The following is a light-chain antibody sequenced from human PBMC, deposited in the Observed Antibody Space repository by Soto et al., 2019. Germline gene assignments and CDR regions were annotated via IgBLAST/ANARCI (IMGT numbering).Light chain of an antibody. CDR1: SSDVGGYNY. J-gene: IGLJ1*01. Sequence: QSALTQPRSVSGSPGQSITISCTGTSSDVGGYNYVSWYRQHPGKAPKLMIYDVSKRHSGVSDRFSGSKSGNTASLSISGFQAEDEANSSCCSYAGSSNHDVFGTGTKITVL. CDR3: CSYAGSSNHDV. V-gene: IGLV2-11*01. CDR2: DVS.